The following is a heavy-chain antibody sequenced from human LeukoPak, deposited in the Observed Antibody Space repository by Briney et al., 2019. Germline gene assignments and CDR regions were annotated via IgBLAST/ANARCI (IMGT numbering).Heavy chain of an antibody. J-gene: IGHJ4*02. CDR1: GGSFSGYY. Sequence: PSETLSLTCAVYGGSFSGYYWSWIRQPPGKGLEWIGEINHSGSTNYNPSLKSRVTISVDTSKNQFSLKLSSVTAADTAVYYCARGAMIAPSADYWGQGTLVTVSS. V-gene: IGHV4-34*01. D-gene: IGHD3-22*01. CDR3: ARGAMIAPSADY. CDR2: INHSGST.